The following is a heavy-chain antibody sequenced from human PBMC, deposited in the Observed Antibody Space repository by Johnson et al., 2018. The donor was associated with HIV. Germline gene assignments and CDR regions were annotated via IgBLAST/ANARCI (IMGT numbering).Heavy chain of an antibody. D-gene: IGHD3-10*01. J-gene: IGHJ3*02. CDR3: ASEPLISPGAFDI. Sequence: QVQLVESGGGVVQPGGSLRLSCAASGFTFSSYGMHWVRQAPGKGLEWVAVISYDGSNKYYAYSVKGRFTISRDNSKNTLYLQMKSLRAEDTAVYYCASEPLISPGAFDIWGQGTMVTVSS. V-gene: IGHV3-30*19. CDR2: ISYDGSNK. CDR1: GFTFSSYG.